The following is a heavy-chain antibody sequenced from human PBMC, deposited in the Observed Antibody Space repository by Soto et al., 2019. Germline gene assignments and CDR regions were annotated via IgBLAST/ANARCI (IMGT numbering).Heavy chain of an antibody. CDR2: IYYRGDT. Sequence: QVQLQESGTGLVKPSETLSLTCTLSGGSISPYYWSWIRQPPGKGLEWIGNIYYRGDTNYNPSLKSRVTISVDTSKNQFSLKLSSVTAADTAVYYCARHSKKPGDFDYYYGMDVWGQGTMVTVSS. J-gene: IGHJ6*02. V-gene: IGHV4-59*08. D-gene: IGHD7-27*01. CDR1: GGSISPYY. CDR3: ARHSKKPGDFDYYYGMDV.